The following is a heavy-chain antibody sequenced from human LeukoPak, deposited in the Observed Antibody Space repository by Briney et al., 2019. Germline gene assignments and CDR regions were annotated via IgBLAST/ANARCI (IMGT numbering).Heavy chain of an antibody. D-gene: IGHD1-26*01. Sequence: SETLSLTCTVSGGSISSGSYYWTWIRQPAGKGLEWIGRISTSGSTNYNPSLKSRITISIDTSKNQFSLKLSSVTAADTALYYCARDSATTWYGQDYWGQGTLVTDSS. V-gene: IGHV4-61*02. CDR2: ISTSGST. J-gene: IGHJ4*02. CDR3: ARDSATTWYGQDY. CDR1: GGSISSGSYY.